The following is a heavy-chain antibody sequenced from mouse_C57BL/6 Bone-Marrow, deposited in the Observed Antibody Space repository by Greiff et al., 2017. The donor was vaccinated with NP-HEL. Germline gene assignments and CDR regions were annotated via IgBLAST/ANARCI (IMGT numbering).Heavy chain of an antibody. CDR2: IHPNSGST. CDR1: GYTFTSYW. V-gene: IGHV1-64*01. J-gene: IGHJ3*01. Sequence: QVQLQQPGAELVKPGASVKLSCKASGYTFTSYWMNWVKQRPGQGLEWIGMIHPNSGSTNYNEKFKSKATLTVDKSSSTAYMQLSSLTSEDSAVYYCARLRLRRGFAYWGQGTLVTVSA. D-gene: IGHD2-2*01. CDR3: ARLRLRRGFAY.